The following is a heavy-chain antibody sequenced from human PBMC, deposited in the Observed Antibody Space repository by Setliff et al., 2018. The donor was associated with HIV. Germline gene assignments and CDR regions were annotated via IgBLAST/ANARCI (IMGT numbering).Heavy chain of an antibody. CDR2: ISASGNSP. CDR3: AKDPRGSMVRGLINYFDP. Sequence: GGSLRLSCAASGFTFISYAMSWVRQAPGKGLEWVSTISASGNSPYYVDSVKGRFTISRDNSKNTLYLQMNSLRVEDTAIYYCAKDPRGSMVRGLINYFDPWGQGTLVTVSS. J-gene: IGHJ5*02. V-gene: IGHV3-23*01. D-gene: IGHD3-10*01. CDR1: GFTFISYA.